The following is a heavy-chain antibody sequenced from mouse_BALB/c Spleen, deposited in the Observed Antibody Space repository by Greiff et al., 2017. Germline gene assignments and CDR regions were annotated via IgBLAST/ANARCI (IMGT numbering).Heavy chain of an antibody. Sequence: DVMLVESGGGLVQPGGSRKLSCAASGFTFSSFGMHWVRQAPEKGLEWVAYISSGSSTIYYADTVKGRFTISRDNPKNTLFLQMTSLRSEDTAMYYCARSYDYRLGYAMDYWGQGTSVTVSS. CDR3: ARSYDYRLGYAMDY. D-gene: IGHD2-4*01. J-gene: IGHJ4*01. CDR1: GFTFSSFG. V-gene: IGHV5-17*02. CDR2: ISSGSSTI.